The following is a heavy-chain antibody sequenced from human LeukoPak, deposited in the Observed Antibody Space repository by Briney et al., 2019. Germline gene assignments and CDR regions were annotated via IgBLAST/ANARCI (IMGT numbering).Heavy chain of an antibody. J-gene: IGHJ4*02. V-gene: IGHV1-18*01. D-gene: IGHD2-2*01. CDR3: VRAPGDIVVVPAAILDY. Sequence: ASVKVSCKASGYTFTSYGISWVRQAPGQGLEWMGWISAYNGNTNYAQKLQGRVTMTTDTSTSTAYMELRSLRSDDTAVYYCVRAPGDIVVVPAAILDYWGQGTLVTVSS. CDR2: ISAYNGNT. CDR1: GYTFTSYG.